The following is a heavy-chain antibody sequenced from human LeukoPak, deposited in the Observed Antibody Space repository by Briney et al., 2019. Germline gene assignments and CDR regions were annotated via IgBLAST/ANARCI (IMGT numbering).Heavy chain of an antibody. CDR2: ISSSSTSI. Sequence: AGGSLRLSCEASGLTFSRYSMNWVRQAPGKGLEWVSSISSSSTSIWYADSVKGRFTVSRDNAKNSLCLQMNSLRVEDTAVYYCAKDGPEWEPYDAFDIWGQGTMVTVSS. J-gene: IGHJ3*02. CDR3: AKDGPEWEPYDAFDI. CDR1: GLTFSRYS. D-gene: IGHD1-26*01. V-gene: IGHV3-21*04.